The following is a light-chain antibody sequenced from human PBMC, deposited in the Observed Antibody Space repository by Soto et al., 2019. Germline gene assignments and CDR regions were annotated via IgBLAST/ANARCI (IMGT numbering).Light chain of an antibody. J-gene: IGKJ2*01. CDR1: QSLAYSDGNTY. Sequence: DVVMTQSPLSLPVTLGQPASISCRSSQSLAYSDGNTYWNWFQQRQGQSPRRLIYKVSNRDSGVPDRFSGSGSGTDFTLKISRVEAEDVGVYYCMQGTHWPPYTFGQGTKLEIK. CDR2: KVS. V-gene: IGKV2-30*01. CDR3: MQGTHWPPYT.